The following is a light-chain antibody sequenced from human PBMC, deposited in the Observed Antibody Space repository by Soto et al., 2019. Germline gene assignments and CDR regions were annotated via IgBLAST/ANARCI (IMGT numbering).Light chain of an antibody. V-gene: IGLV3-21*03. Sequence: SYELTQPPSVSVAPGRTATITCGGNNIGSKSVHWYQQRPGQAPVLVVYDDGDRPSGIPERVAGSNSGNTATLTISRVEAGDEADYYCQVWESSSGHYVFGSGTKVTVL. J-gene: IGLJ1*01. CDR3: QVWESSSGHYV. CDR2: DDG. CDR1: NIGSKS.